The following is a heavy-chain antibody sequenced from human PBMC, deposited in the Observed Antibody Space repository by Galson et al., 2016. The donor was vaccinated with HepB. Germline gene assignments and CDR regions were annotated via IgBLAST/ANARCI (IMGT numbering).Heavy chain of an antibody. V-gene: IGHV3-23*01. Sequence: SLRLSCAASGFTFSSYAMSWVRQAPGKGLEWVSAISGSGGSTYYADSVKGRLTISRDNSKNTLYLQMNSLRAEDTAIYYCAGDWAVAASHGEYFQHWGQGTLVTVSS. CDR3: AGDWAVAASHGEYFQH. CDR2: ISGSGGST. J-gene: IGHJ1*01. D-gene: IGHD6-19*01. CDR1: GFTFSSYA.